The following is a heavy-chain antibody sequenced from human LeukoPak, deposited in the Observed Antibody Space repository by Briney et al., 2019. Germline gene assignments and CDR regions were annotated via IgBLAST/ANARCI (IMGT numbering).Heavy chain of an antibody. J-gene: IGHJ4*02. Sequence: PSETLSLTCAVYGGSFSGYYWSWIRLPPGKGLEWIGEINHSGSTNYNPSLKSRVTISVDTSKNQFSLKLSSVTAADTAVYYCARGISGRDGYNLLYYFDYWGQGTLVTVSS. CDR1: GGSFSGYY. D-gene: IGHD5-24*01. V-gene: IGHV4-34*01. CDR2: INHSGST. CDR3: ARGISGRDGYNLLYYFDY.